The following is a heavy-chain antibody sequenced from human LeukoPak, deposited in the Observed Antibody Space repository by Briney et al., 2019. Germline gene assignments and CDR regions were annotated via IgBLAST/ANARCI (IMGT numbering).Heavy chain of an antibody. D-gene: IGHD6-19*01. CDR3: AITPQNSSGWSDY. J-gene: IGHJ4*02. CDR1: GYSISSSNW. CDR2: IYYSGSI. Sequence: SETLSLTCAVSGYSISSSNWWGWIRQPPGKGLEWIGYIYYSGSIYYNPSLKSRVTMSVDTSKNQFSLKLSSVTAVDTAVYYCAITPQNSSGWSDYWGQGTLVTVSS. V-gene: IGHV4-28*05.